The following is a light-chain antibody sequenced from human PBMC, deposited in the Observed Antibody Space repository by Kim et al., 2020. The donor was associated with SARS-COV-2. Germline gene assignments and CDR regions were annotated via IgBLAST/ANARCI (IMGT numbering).Light chain of an antibody. V-gene: IGKV1-5*01. CDR2: DAS. CDR3: QQYNSYPTT. Sequence: SVGDSLTTTCRASHSISSWLAWYQQKPGTAPKLLLIYDASSFEGGVPSRFSGSGSGTEFTLTISSLQPDDFATYYCQQYNSYPTTFGGGTKVDIK. J-gene: IGKJ4*01. CDR1: HSISSW.